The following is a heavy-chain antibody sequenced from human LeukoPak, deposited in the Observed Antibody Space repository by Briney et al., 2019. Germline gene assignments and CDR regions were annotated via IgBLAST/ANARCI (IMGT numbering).Heavy chain of an antibody. Sequence: SETLSLTCTVSGGSISSSSYYWGWIRQPPGKGLEWIGSIYYSGSTYYNPSLKSRVTISVDTSKNQFSLKLSSVTAADTAVYYCARGRYYYDLNWFDPWGQGTLVTVSS. CDR3: ARGRYYYDLNWFDP. J-gene: IGHJ5*02. V-gene: IGHV4-39*01. CDR1: GGSISSSSYY. CDR2: IYYSGST. D-gene: IGHD3-22*01.